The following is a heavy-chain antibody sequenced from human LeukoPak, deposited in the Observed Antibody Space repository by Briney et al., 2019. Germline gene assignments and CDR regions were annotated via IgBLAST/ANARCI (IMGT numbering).Heavy chain of an antibody. CDR1: GFDLSTYE. Sequence: GGSLRLSCAASGFDLSTYEMNWVRQAPGKGLEWIADITISGHTKNYADSVKGRFTISRYNARTSLYLQMNSLRVEDTGVYYCARGDPHADFWGQGTLVTVSS. CDR2: ITISGHTK. CDR3: ARGDPHADF. J-gene: IGHJ4*02. V-gene: IGHV3-48*03.